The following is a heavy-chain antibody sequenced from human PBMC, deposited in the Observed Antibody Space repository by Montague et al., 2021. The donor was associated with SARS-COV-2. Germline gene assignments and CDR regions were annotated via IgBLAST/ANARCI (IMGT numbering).Heavy chain of an antibody. V-gene: IGHV3-30*04. Sequence: SLRLSCAASGFTFSSYAMHWVRQAPGKGLEWVAVISYDGSNKYYVDSVKGRFTISRDNSKNTLYLQVNSLRAEDTAVYYCARDKRRITTAFGYYGMDVWGQGTTVTVSS. D-gene: IGHD3-16*01. CDR2: ISYDGSNK. CDR3: ARDKRRITTAFGYYGMDV. J-gene: IGHJ6*02. CDR1: GFTFSSYA.